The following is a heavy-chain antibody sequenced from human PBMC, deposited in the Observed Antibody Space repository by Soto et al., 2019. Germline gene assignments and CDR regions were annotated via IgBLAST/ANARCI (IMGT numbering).Heavy chain of an antibody. D-gene: IGHD3-3*01. CDR3: ARGYLYYDFWSGYSQSYYYYGMDV. Sequence: ASVKVSCKASGYTFTSYYMHWVRQAPGQGLEWMGIINPSGGSTSYAQKFQGRVTMTRDTSTSTVYMELSSLRSEDTAVYYCARGYLYYDFWSGYSQSYYYYGMDVWGQGTTVTV. CDR2: INPSGGST. J-gene: IGHJ6*02. V-gene: IGHV1-46*01. CDR1: GYTFTSYY.